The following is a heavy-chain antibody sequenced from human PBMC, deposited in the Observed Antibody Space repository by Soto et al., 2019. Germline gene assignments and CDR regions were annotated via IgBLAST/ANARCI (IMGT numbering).Heavy chain of an antibody. CDR2: VYYTGTT. Sequence: PSETLSLTCTVSGFSIGSYHWSWVRQPPGKGLEWIASVYYTGTTNYNPSLVRRVTTSIDAPDNHTSLMQTTSTAAETAFDYYGRATVLTGMLDVWGQGTLVTVSS. J-gene: IGHJ4*01. CDR3: GRATVLTGMLDV. V-gene: IGHV4-59*01. D-gene: IGHD4-17*01. CDR1: GFSIGSYH.